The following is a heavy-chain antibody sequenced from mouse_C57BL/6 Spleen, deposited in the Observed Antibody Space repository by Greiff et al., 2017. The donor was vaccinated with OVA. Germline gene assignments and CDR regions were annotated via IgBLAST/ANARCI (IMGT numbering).Heavy chain of an antibody. J-gene: IGHJ2*01. CDR2: IYPGDGDT. CDR3: ARYYGNYVGYFDY. CDR1: GYAFSSYW. V-gene: IGHV1-80*01. Sequence: VMLVESGAELVKPGASVKISCKASGYAFSSYWMNWVKQRPGKGLEWIGQIYPGDGDTNYNGKFKGKATLTADKSSSTAYMQLSSLTSEDSAVYFGARYYGNYVGYFDYWGQGTTLTVSS. D-gene: IGHD2-1*01.